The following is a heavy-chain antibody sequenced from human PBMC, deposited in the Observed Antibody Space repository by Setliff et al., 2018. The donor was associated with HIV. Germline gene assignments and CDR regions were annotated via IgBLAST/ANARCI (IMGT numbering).Heavy chain of an antibody. CDR3: ARQGDGYNLYHVYYFDY. CDR2: IYYSGSTYYYGGST. CDR1: GYSISSGYY. V-gene: IGHV4-38-2*02. D-gene: IGHD5-12*01. J-gene: IGHJ4*02. Sequence: SETLSLTCTVSGYSISSGYYWGWIRQPPGKGLEWIGFIYYSGSTYYYGGSTYYNPSLKSRVTISVDTSKNQFSLKLSSVTAADTAVYYCARQGDGYNLYHVYYFDYWGQGTLVTVSS.